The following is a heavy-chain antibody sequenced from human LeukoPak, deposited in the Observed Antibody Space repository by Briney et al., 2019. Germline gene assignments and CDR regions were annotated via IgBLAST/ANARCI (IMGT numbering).Heavy chain of an antibody. CDR1: GGSISSSSYY. Sequence: PSETLSLTCTVSGGSISSSSYYWGWIRQPPGKGLEWIGSIYYSGSTYYNPSLKSRVTISVDTSKNQFSLKLSSATAADTAVYYCARLHLQRAGKGFDYWGQGTLVTVSS. CDR2: IYYSGST. V-gene: IGHV4-39*01. J-gene: IGHJ4*02. D-gene: IGHD3-3*02. CDR3: ARLHLQRAGKGFDY.